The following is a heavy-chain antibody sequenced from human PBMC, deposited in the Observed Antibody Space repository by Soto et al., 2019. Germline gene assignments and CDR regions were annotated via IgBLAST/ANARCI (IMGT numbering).Heavy chain of an antibody. D-gene: IGHD2-21*02. CDR2: IYHSGIT. CDR1: NLSISSGYY. Sequence: SETLSLTCSVSNLSISSGYYWGWIRQPPGKGLEWIANIYHSGITYYNSSLKSRITISVDTSKNQFSLRMNSVTAADTAVYYCARGSHIVVATDAFDIWGQGTMVTVSS. V-gene: IGHV4-38-2*02. J-gene: IGHJ3*02. CDR3: ARGSHIVVATDAFDI.